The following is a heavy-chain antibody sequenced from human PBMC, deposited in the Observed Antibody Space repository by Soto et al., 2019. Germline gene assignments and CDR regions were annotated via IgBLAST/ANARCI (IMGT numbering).Heavy chain of an antibody. Sequence: SETLSLTCAVYGGSFSGYYWSWIRQPPGKGLEWIGEINHSGSTNYNPSLKSRVTISVDTSKNQFSLKLSSVTAADTAVYYCARLGPPNWFDPWGQGTLVTVSS. CDR2: INHSGST. V-gene: IGHV4-34*01. J-gene: IGHJ5*02. CDR3: ARLGPPNWFDP. CDR1: GGSFSGYY.